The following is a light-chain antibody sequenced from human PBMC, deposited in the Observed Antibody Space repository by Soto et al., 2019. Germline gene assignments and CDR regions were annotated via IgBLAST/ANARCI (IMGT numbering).Light chain of an antibody. CDR1: LDIRND. V-gene: IGKV1-17*01. J-gene: IGKJ1*01. CDR2: DAS. Sequence: DIQVTQSPSSLSASVGDRVSITCRASLDIRNDLDWYQQKPDKAPKRLIYDASTLQSGVPSRFSGAGSGAEFTLTINGLQSEDFATYFCLQHKSYPWTFGQGTKV. CDR3: LQHKSYPWT.